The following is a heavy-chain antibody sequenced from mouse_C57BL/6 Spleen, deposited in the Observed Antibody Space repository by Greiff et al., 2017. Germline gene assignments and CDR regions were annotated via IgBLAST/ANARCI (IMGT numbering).Heavy chain of an antibody. Sequence: VQLQQSGAELARPGASVKLSCKASGYTFTSYGISWVKQRTGQGLEWIGEIYPRSGNTYYNEKFKGKATLTADKSSSPAYMELRSLTSEDSAVYFCARSPNYYGSSYEGMDYWGKGTSVTVSS. J-gene: IGHJ4*01. CDR1: GYTFTSYG. CDR3: ARSPNYYGSSYEGMDY. D-gene: IGHD1-1*01. V-gene: IGHV1-81*01. CDR2: IYPRSGNT.